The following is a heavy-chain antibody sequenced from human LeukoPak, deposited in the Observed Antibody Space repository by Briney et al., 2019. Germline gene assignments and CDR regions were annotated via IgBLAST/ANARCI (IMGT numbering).Heavy chain of an antibody. V-gene: IGHV1-18*01. Sequence: ASVKVSCKAPGYTFTSYGISWVRQAPGQGLEWMGWISAYNGNTNYAQKLQGRVTMTTDTSTSTAYMELRSLRSDDTAVYYCARQLYDFWSGYSATNWYFDLWGRGTLVTVSS. CDR2: ISAYNGNT. D-gene: IGHD3-3*01. J-gene: IGHJ2*01. CDR1: GYTFTSYG. CDR3: ARQLYDFWSGYSATNWYFDL.